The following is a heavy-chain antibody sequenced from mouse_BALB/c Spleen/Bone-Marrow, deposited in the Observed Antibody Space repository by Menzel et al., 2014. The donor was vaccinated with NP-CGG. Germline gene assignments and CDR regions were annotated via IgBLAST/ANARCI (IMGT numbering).Heavy chain of an antibody. D-gene: IGHD4-1*01. CDR1: GFSLTSYG. J-gene: IGHJ2*01. CDR3: ARTGFDY. Sequence: VKLVESGPGLVQPSQGPSITCTVSGFSLTSYGVHWVRQSPGKGLEWLGVIWSGGSTDYNAAFISRLSISKDNSKSQVFLKMNSLQANDTAIYYCARTGFDYWGQGTTLTVSS. CDR2: IWSGGST. V-gene: IGHV2-2*02.